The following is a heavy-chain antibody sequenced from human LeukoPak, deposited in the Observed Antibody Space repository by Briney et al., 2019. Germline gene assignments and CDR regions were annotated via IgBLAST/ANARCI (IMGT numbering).Heavy chain of an antibody. D-gene: IGHD2-15*01. CDR3: AKGFSVRGRFDP. V-gene: IGHV3-23*01. Sequence: GGSVRLYCAASGLTFSSSSMSWVRQPPGKGLEWVSGISVSGITVYADSVKGRLTISRDNSKNTLYLQMNNLRAEDTALYYCAKGFSVRGRFDPWGQGTLVTVSS. CDR2: ISVSGIT. CDR1: GLTFSSSS. J-gene: IGHJ5*02.